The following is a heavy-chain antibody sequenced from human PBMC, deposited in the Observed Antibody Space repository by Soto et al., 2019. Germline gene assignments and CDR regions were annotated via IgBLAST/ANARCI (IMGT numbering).Heavy chain of an antibody. D-gene: IGHD1-26*01. CDR3: ARDMFDSGRYSLDY. V-gene: IGHV3-33*01. CDR2: LWYDGSNK. CDR1: GFTFSSYG. Sequence: QVQLVESGGGVVLPGWSLRLSCAASGFTFSSYGMHWVRQAPGKGLEWVAVLWYDGSNKYYADSVKGRFTISSDNSKNTLYLQMTSLRAEDTAVYYCARDMFDSGRYSLDYWGQGTLVTVAS. J-gene: IGHJ4*02.